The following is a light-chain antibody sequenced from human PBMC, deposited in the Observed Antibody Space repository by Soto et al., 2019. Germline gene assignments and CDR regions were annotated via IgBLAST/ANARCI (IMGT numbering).Light chain of an antibody. CDR1: STDFVSYNR. CDR2: EAS. V-gene: IGLV2-18*01. J-gene: IGLJ1*01. Sequence: QSVLTQPPSVSGSPGQSVTISCTGTSTDFVSYNRVSWYQQPPGTAPKLIIYEASNRPSGVPDRFSGPKSGNTASLTISGLQAADEADYYCSLYTSENTYVFGTGTKLTVL. CDR3: SLYTSENTYV.